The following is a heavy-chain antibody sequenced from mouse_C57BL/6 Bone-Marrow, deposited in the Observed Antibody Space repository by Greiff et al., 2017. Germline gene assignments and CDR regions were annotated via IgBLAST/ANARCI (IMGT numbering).Heavy chain of an antibody. D-gene: IGHD1-1*02. CDR2: FNHYNDET. CDR1: GYTFTTYP. Sequence: VKLLQSGAELVKPGASVKMSCKASGYTFTTYPIEWIRQTHGKRLEWIGNFNHYNDETKYQEMVKGQATLTVEKSSSTFYLELSRLTSDDSAVYYCARGGNDGVYYFDYWGQGTTLTVSS. CDR3: ARGGNDGVYYFDY. J-gene: IGHJ2*01. V-gene: IGHV1-47*01.